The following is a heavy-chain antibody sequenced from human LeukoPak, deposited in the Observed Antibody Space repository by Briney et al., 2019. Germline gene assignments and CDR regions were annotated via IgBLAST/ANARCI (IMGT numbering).Heavy chain of an antibody. CDR3: ARVRYSGYDSGGAFDI. CDR1: GYTFTGYY. V-gene: IGHV1-2*06. D-gene: IGHD5-12*01. CDR2: INPNSGGT. Sequence: ASVKVSCKASGYTFTGYYMHWVRQAPGQGLEWMGRINPNSGGTNYAQKFQGRVTMTRDTSISTAYMELSRLRSDDTAVYYCARVRYSGYDSGGAFDIWGQGTMVTVSS. J-gene: IGHJ3*02.